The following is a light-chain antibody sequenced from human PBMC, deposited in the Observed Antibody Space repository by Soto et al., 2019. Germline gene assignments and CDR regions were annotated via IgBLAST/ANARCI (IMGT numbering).Light chain of an antibody. CDR3: QQYGSSLG. V-gene: IGKV3-20*01. J-gene: IGKJ4*01. CDR1: QSVSSSY. CDR2: GAS. Sequence: EIVLTQSPGTLSLSPGERATLSCRASQSVSSSYFAWYQQKPGQPPRLLIYGASSRATGIPDRFSGSGSGTDFTLTISRLEPEDFAVYYCQQYGSSLGFGGGTKVEIK.